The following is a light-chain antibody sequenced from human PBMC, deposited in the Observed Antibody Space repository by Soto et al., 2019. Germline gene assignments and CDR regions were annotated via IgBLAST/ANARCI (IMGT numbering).Light chain of an antibody. CDR2: SNN. CDR1: SSNIGSNT. J-gene: IGLJ2*01. Sequence: QSVLTQPPSASGTPGQRVTISCSGSSSNIGSNTVNWYQQLPGTAPKLLIYSNNQRPSGVPDRFSGSKSGPSASLAISGLQSEDEADYYCAALDDSLNGVVFGGGTKLTVL. V-gene: IGLV1-44*01. CDR3: AALDDSLNGVV.